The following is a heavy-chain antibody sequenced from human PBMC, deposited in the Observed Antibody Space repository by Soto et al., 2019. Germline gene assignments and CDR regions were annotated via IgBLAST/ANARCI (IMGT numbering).Heavy chain of an antibody. V-gene: IGHV1-18*01. D-gene: IGHD6-13*01. CDR2: ISAYSGST. CDR3: ARSIAAAVDFDY. Sequence: QVQLVQSGAEVKKPGASVKVSCKASGYTFTSYGISWVRQAPGQGLEWMGWISAYSGSTNYAQKRQGRGTMTTDTRTSTAYMELRSLRSDDTAVYYCARSIAAAVDFDYWGQGTLVTVSS. CDR1: GYTFTSYG. J-gene: IGHJ4*02.